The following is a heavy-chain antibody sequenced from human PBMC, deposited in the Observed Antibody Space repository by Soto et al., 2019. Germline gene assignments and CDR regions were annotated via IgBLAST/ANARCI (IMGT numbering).Heavy chain of an antibody. Sequence: ASVKVSCNXSGYTFSTYGITWVRQAPGQGLDWMGWINPLKGDTKSAANFQDRVTMTTDTSTRTAYMELRSLRSDDTAVYYCARVKVPAAILGAFDLWGQGTLVTVSS. D-gene: IGHD2-2*02. CDR2: INPLKGDT. V-gene: IGHV1-18*01. CDR1: GYTFSTYG. J-gene: IGHJ3*01. CDR3: ARVKVPAAILGAFDL.